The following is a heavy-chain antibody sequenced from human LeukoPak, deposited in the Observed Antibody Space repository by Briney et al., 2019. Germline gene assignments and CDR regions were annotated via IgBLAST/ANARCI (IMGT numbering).Heavy chain of an antibody. V-gene: IGHV4-59*08. J-gene: IGHJ3*02. CDR2: IYNSGRT. Sequence: PAETLTLTCTVSGVSISSYYRSWIRQPPGKGREWIGYIYNSGRTNYNPSLKSRVTISVDTSKNHLSLKLSSVTAADTAVYYCARLHRGDDSFDIWGQGTMVTVSS. CDR1: GVSISSYY. CDR3: ARLHRGDDSFDI. D-gene: IGHD3-10*01.